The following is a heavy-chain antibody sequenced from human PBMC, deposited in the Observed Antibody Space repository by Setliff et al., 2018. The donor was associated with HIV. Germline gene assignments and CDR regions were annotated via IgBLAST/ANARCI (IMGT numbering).Heavy chain of an antibody. J-gene: IGHJ4*02. CDR1: GFTFTTYA. CDR3: ARSRAAGFDY. Sequence: GGSLRLSCAASGFTFTTYAMHWVRQAPGKGLEWVAVISIYDGSEKYYADSVKGRFTISRDNSKNMLYLEMNSLRAEDTAVYYCARSRAAGFDYWGQGTLVTVSS. CDR2: ISIYDGSEK. V-gene: IGHV3-30*04. D-gene: IGHD6-13*01.